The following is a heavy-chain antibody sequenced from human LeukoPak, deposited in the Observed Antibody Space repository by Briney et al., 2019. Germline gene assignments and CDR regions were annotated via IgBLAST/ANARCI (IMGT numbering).Heavy chain of an antibody. V-gene: IGHV1-3*01. CDR3: ARDLTYGSGEGYYYYYSMDV. D-gene: IGHD3-10*01. CDR2: INAGNGNT. Sequence: ASVKVSCKASGYTFTSYAMHWVRQAPGQRLEWMGWINAGNGNTKYSQKFQGRVTITRDTSASTAYMELSSLRSEDTAVYYCARDLTYGSGEGYYYYYSMDVWGKGTTVTVPS. J-gene: IGHJ6*04. CDR1: GYTFTSYA.